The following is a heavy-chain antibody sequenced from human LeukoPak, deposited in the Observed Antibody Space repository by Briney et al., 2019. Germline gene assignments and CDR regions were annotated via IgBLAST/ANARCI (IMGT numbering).Heavy chain of an antibody. Sequence: ASVKVSCKASGYTFTSYGFTWVRQAPGQGLEWMGWINPNSGGTNYAQKFQGRVTMTRDTSISTAYMELGKLRSDDTAVYYCARIGTPYSSSWTTDYWGQGTLVTVSS. CDR2: INPNSGGT. V-gene: IGHV1-2*02. CDR1: GYTFTSYG. CDR3: ARIGTPYSSSWTTDY. D-gene: IGHD6-13*01. J-gene: IGHJ4*02.